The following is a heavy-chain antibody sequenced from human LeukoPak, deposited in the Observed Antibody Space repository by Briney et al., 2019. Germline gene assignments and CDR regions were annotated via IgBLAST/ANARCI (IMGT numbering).Heavy chain of an antibody. CDR1: GGSFSGYY. CDR2: INHSGST. CDR3: AGSVVNTPHYFDY. V-gene: IGHV4-34*01. J-gene: IGHJ4*02. Sequence: SETLSLTCAVYGGSFSGYYWSWIRQPPGKGLEWIGEINHSGSTNYNPSLKSRVTISVDTSKDQFSLKLSSVTAADTAVYYCAGSVVNTPHYFDYWGQGTLVTVSS. D-gene: IGHD3-22*01.